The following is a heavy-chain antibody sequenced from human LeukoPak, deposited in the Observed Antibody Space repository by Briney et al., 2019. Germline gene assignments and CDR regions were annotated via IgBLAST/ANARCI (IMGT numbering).Heavy chain of an antibody. CDR3: VCLGLGGLSLD. D-gene: IGHD3-16*01. V-gene: IGHV3-74*01. J-gene: IGHJ4*02. CDR2: VNSAGSGT. CDR1: GFTFSRYS. Sequence: PGGSLRLSCAASGFTFSRYSMHWVRQAPGKGLVWVSHVNSAGSGTDYADSVKGRFTISRDNAKNTLYLQMNSLRVEDTAVYYCVCLGLGGLSLDWGQGTLVTVSS.